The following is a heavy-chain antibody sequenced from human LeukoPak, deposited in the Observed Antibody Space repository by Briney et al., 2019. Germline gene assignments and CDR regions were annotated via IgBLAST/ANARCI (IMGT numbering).Heavy chain of an antibody. CDR1: GFTFSNYG. CDR2: ISGSGSAT. Sequence: GSLRLSCAASGFTFSNYGMSWVRQAPGKGLEWVSTISGSGSATYNAGSVKGRFTTSRDNSNNTLYLQMNSLRAEDTAVYYCAKTEAPAAIRAGSDYWGQGTLVTVS. V-gene: IGHV3-23*01. D-gene: IGHD2-2*02. J-gene: IGHJ4*02. CDR3: AKTEAPAAIRAGSDY.